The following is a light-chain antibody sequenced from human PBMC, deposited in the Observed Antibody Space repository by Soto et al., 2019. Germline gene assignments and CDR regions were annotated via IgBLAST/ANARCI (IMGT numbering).Light chain of an antibody. V-gene: IGKV3-11*01. J-gene: IGKJ4*01. Sequence: PGERATLSCRASQSVSSYLAWYQQKPGQAPRLLIYDASNRATGIPARFSGTGSGTDFTLTINSLEPEDFAVYYCQQRSNWPLTFGGGTKVEIK. CDR1: QSVSSY. CDR2: DAS. CDR3: QQRSNWPLT.